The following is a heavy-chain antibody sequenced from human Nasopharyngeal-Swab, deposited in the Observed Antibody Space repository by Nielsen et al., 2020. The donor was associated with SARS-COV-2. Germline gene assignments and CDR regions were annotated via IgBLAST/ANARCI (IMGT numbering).Heavy chain of an antibody. Sequence: WIRQPPGKGLEWVSAISGSGGSTYYADSVKGQFTISRDNSKNTLCLQMDSLRAEGTAFYYCAGGIVVVPAAFYYYGMDVWGQGTTVTVSS. D-gene: IGHD2-2*01. CDR3: AGGIVVVPAAFYYYGMDV. J-gene: IGHJ6*02. CDR2: ISGSGGST. V-gene: IGHV3-23*01.